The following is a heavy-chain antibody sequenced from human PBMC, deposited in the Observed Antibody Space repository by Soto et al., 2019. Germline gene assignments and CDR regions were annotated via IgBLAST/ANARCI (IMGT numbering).Heavy chain of an antibody. CDR3: ARVGGFGATTIDY. CDR1: GCSISSGGYY. Sequence: QVQLQESGPGLVKPSQTLSLTCTVSGCSISSGGYYWGWIRQPPGKGLEWIGYIYYSGSTYYNPSLKSRVTISVDTSKNQFSLKLSSVTAADTAVYYCARVGGFGATTIDYWGQGTLVTVSS. V-gene: IGHV4-30-4*01. CDR2: IYYSGST. D-gene: IGHD3-10*01. J-gene: IGHJ4*02.